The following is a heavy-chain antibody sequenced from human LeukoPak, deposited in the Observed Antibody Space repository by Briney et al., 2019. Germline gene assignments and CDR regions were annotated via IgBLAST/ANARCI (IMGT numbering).Heavy chain of an antibody. Sequence: GGSLRLSCAASGFTFSSYSMNWVRQAPGKGLEWVSSISSSSSYIYYADSVKGRFTISRDNAKNSLYLQMNSLRAEDTAVYYCARDRYSDYGMDVWGQGTTVTVSS. CDR1: GFTFSSYS. CDR3: ARDRYSDYGMDV. V-gene: IGHV3-21*01. D-gene: IGHD2-2*02. J-gene: IGHJ6*02. CDR2: ISSSSSYI.